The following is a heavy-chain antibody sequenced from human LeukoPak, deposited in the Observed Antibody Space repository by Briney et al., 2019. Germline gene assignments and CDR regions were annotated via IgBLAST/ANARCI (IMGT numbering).Heavy chain of an antibody. CDR3: ARGKYGSGSYYRDDL. CDR1: GYTFTSYG. Sequence: ASVKVSCKASGYTFTSYGISWVRQAPGQGLEWMGWISAYNGNTNYAQKLQGRVTMTTDTSTSTAYMELRRLRSDDTAVYYCARGKYGSGSYYRDDLWGQGTLVTVSS. J-gene: IGHJ4*02. CDR2: ISAYNGNT. D-gene: IGHD3-10*01. V-gene: IGHV1-18*01.